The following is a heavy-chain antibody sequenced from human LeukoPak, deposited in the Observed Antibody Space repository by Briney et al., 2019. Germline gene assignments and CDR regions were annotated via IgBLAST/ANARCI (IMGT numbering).Heavy chain of an antibody. J-gene: IGHJ4*02. CDR2: SSFDENNK. V-gene: IGHV3-30*18. Sequence: GMSLRLPCAASGFTFFTYSMHWVRQAPGKGLEWLAVSSFDENNKYYADSVRGRFTISRDNSKNTVYLQMDSLRPEDTAIYYCAKDSYGGYNDFGIDSWGQGTLVSVSS. CDR3: AKDSYGGYNDFGIDS. CDR1: GFTFFTYS. D-gene: IGHD5-12*01.